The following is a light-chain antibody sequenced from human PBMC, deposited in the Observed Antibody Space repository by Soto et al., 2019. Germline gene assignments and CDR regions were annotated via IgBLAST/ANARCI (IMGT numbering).Light chain of an antibody. Sequence: EIVLTQSAGTLSLSPGERATLSCRASQSVSSNLAWYQQKPGQAPRLLIYDASTRAAGIPARFSGSGSGTEFTLTISSLQSEDFAVYYCLQYNNWRTFGQGTKVDI. CDR3: LQYNNWRT. CDR2: DAS. CDR1: QSVSSN. J-gene: IGKJ1*01. V-gene: IGKV3-15*01.